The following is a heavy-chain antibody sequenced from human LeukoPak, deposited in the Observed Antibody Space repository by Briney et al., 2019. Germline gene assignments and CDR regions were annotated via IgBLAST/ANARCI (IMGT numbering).Heavy chain of an antibody. CDR2: IWYDGSNK. D-gene: IGHD2-15*01. Sequence: GGSLRLSCAASGFTFSNYVMHWVRQAPGKGLEWVAVIWYDGSNKYYADSVKGRFTISRDNSKNTLYLQMNSLRAEDTAVYYCAVHCSGGSCKDYWGQGTLVTVSS. CDR1: GFTFSNYV. J-gene: IGHJ4*02. V-gene: IGHV3-33*08. CDR3: AVHCSGGSCKDY.